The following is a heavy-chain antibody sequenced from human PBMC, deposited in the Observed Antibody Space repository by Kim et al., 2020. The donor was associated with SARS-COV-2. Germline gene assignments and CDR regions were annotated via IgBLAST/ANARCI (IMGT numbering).Heavy chain of an antibody. V-gene: IGHV4-39*01. Sequence: SETLSRTCTVSGGSITSSSYRWGWIRQPPGRGLEWIGYVSYSGSTYYNPSLKRRLTISVDRSKSQFFLNLTSVTAADTALYFCTRSNVRPFDDWGQGALVTVSS. CDR3: TRSNVRPFDD. CDR2: VSYSGST. CDR1: GGSITSSSYR. J-gene: IGHJ4*02.